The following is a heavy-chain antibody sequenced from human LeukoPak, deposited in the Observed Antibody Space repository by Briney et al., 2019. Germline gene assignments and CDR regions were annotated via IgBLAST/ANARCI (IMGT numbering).Heavy chain of an antibody. CDR3: AGGTYYDFWSGYPARFDY. CDR2: IYYSGST. CDR1: GGSISSYY. J-gene: IGHJ4*02. D-gene: IGHD3-3*01. Sequence: SETLSLTCTVSGGSISSYYWSWIRQPPGKGLEWIGYIYYSGSTNYNPSLKSRVTISVDTSKNQFSLELSSVTAADTAVYYCAGGTYYDFWSGYPARFDYWGQGTLVTVSS. V-gene: IGHV4-59*08.